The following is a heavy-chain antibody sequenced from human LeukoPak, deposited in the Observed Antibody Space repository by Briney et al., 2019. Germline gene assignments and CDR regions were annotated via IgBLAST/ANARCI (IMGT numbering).Heavy chain of an antibody. CDR2: ISHSGST. CDR1: GGSISSGGYF. D-gene: IGHD3-10*01. V-gene: IGHV4-31*03. Sequence: SSETLSLTCTVSGGSISSGGYFWNWVRQHPGKGLEWIGYISHSGSTYYNPSLKSRVTISLDTSKDRFSLRLSSVTAADTAVYYCARDLWFGEYNWFDPWGQGTLVTVSS. J-gene: IGHJ5*02. CDR3: ARDLWFGEYNWFDP.